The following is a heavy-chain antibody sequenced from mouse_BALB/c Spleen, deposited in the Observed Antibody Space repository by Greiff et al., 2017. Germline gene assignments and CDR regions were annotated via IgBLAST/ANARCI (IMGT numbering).Heavy chain of an antibody. V-gene: IGHV3-2*02. Sequence: DVKLQESGPGLVKPSQSLSLTCTVTGYSITSDYAWNWIRQFPGNKLEWMGYISYSGSTSYNPSLKSRISITRDTSKNQFFLQLNSVTTEDTATYYCARSNPLAYWGQGTLGTVSA. D-gene: IGHD2-5*01. CDR3: ARSNPLAY. CDR2: ISYSGST. J-gene: IGHJ3*01. CDR1: GYSITSDYA.